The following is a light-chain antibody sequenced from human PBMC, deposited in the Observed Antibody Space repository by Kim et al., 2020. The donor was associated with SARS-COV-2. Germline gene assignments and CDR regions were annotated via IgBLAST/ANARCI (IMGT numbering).Light chain of an antibody. CDR2: TAS. CDR3: QQASSFPLT. V-gene: IGKV1-12*01. CDR1: QDSINW. Sequence: ASVGDMVTMTWRASQDSINWLAWYQHKPGKATNLLNYTASNLQSGVPSRFSGSGSGTDFTLTISSLQPEDFATYSWQQASSFPLTFGGGTEVDIK. J-gene: IGKJ4*01.